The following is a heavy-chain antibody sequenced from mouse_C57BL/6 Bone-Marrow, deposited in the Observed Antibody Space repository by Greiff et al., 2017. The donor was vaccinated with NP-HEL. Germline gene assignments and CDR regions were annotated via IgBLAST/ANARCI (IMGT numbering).Heavy chain of an antibody. V-gene: IGHV1-64*01. CDR1: GYTFTSYW. J-gene: IGHJ4*01. D-gene: IGHD1-1*01. Sequence: VQLQQPGAELVKPGASVKLSCKASGYTFTSYWMHWVKQRPGQGLEWIGMIHPNSGSTNYNEKFKSKATLTVDKSSSTAYMQLSSLTSEDSAVYYWATYYYGSYYAMDYWGQGTSVTVSS. CDR2: IHPNSGST. CDR3: ATYYYGSYYAMDY.